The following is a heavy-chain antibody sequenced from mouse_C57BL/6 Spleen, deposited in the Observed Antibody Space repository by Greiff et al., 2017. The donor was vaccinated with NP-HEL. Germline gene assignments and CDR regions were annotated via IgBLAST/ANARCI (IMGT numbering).Heavy chain of an antibody. CDR2: INPNNGGT. J-gene: IGHJ2*01. CDR3: ARDGSNWYYFDY. D-gene: IGHD1-1*01. CDR1: GYTFTDYY. Sequence: EVMLVESGPALVKPGASVKMSCKASGYTFTDYYMNWVKQSHGKSLEWIGIINPNNGGTSYNQKFKGKATLTVDKSSNTAYMELNSLTSEDSAVYYCARDGSNWYYFDYWGQGTTLTVSS. V-gene: IGHV1-19*01.